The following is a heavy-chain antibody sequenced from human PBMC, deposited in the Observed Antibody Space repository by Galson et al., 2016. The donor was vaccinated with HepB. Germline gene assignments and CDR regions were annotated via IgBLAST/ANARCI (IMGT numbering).Heavy chain of an antibody. CDR1: GFIFSSFA. D-gene: IGHD6-6*01. CDR2: FRARVDKL. Sequence: SLRLSCATSGFIFSSFAMSWVRQAPGKGLEWVSTFRARVDKLYYANSARGRFTISSDNSKKTLYLQMNSRRAEDTAVYFCARGTASRPGYYYALDVWGKGTTVTVSS. J-gene: IGHJ6*04. V-gene: IGHV3-23*01. CDR3: ARGTASRPGYYYALDV.